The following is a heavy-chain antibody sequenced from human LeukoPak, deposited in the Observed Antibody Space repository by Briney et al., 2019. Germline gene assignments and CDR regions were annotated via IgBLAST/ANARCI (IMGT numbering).Heavy chain of an antibody. V-gene: IGHV3-48*01. CDR2: ISSSSSTI. J-gene: IGHJ5*02. Sequence: GGSLRLSCAASGFTFSSYSMNWVRQAPGKGLEWVSYISSSSSTIYYADSVKGRSTISRDNAKNPLYLQMNSLRAEDTAVYYCARAELDWFDPWGQGTLVTVSS. CDR1: GFTFSSYS. D-gene: IGHD3-10*01. CDR3: ARAELDWFDP.